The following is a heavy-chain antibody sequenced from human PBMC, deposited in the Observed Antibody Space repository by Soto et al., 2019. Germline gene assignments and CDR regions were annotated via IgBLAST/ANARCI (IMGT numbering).Heavy chain of an antibody. CDR2: IKQEGSEK. J-gene: IGHJ6*02. D-gene: IGHD3-3*01. CDR1: GFAVSGYW. CDR3: ELLYYDFWSGDSPVDV. Sequence: GSLTLSCAASGFAVSGYWMSWVGQAPGKGLEWVANIKQEGSEKYDVDSVKGRFTISRDNAKNSLYLQMNSLRAEDTAVYYCELLYYDFWSGDSPVDVGGQGT. V-gene: IGHV3-7*01.